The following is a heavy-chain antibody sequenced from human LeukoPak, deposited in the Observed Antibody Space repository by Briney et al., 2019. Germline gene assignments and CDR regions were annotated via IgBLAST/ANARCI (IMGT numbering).Heavy chain of an antibody. CDR1: GGTFSSYA. Sequence: GASVKVSCKASGGTFSSYAISWVRQAPGQGLEWMGGVIPIFGTANYAQKFQGRVTITADESTSTAYMELSSLRSEDTAVYYCAREGLQFAPTHWGQGTLVTVSS. V-gene: IGHV1-69*13. D-gene: IGHD5-24*01. CDR2: VIPIFGTA. J-gene: IGHJ4*02. CDR3: AREGLQFAPTH.